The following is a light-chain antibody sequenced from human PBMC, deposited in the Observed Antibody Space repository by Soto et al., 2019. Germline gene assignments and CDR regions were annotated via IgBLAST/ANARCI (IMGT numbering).Light chain of an antibody. V-gene: IGKV3-20*01. CDR2: GAS. Sequence: EIVLTQSPGTLSLSPGERATLSCRASQSVSSRYVARYQQRPGQAHRLLSDGASTRAAGIPDRFSVSGSGTDFTLTITRLEPEDAAVYFCQQYTGPPTTFGQGTRLEIK. CDR1: QSVSSRY. J-gene: IGKJ5*01. CDR3: QQYTGPPTT.